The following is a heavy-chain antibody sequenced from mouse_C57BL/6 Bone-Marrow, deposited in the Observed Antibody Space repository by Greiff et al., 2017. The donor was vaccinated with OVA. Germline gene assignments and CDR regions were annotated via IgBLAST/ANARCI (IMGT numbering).Heavy chain of an antibody. D-gene: IGHD2-12*01. V-gene: IGHV10-1*01. CDR2: IRSKSNNYAT. Sequence: EVQRVESGGGLVQPKGSLKLSCAASGFSFNTYAMNWVRQAPGKGLEWVARIRSKSNNYATYYADSVKDRFTISRDDSESMLYLQMNNLKTEDTAMYYCVRGPYYSGAYWGQGTLVTVSA. CDR3: VRGPYYSGAY. CDR1: GFSFNTYA. J-gene: IGHJ3*01.